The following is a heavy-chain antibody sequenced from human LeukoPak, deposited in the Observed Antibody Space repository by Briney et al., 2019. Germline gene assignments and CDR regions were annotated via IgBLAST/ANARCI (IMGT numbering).Heavy chain of an antibody. CDR2: IRSKANSYAT. CDR1: GFIFSGSA. D-gene: IGHD5-24*01. J-gene: IGHJ3*02. Sequence: GGSLRLSCAASGFIFSGSAMHWVRQASGKGLEWVGRIRSKANSYATAYAASVKGRFTISRDDSKNTAYLEMNSLKTEDTAVYYCTRRRWDGYTREAFDIWGQGTMVTVSS. CDR3: TRRRWDGYTREAFDI. V-gene: IGHV3-73*01.